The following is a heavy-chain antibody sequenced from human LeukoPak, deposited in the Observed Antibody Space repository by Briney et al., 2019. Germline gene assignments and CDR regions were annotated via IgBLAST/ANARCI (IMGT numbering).Heavy chain of an antibody. Sequence: PAGSLSLSCAASGFTISSYWMHWVRQAPGKGLVWVSRIKSEGSTNYEDSVKGRFTISRDNAKNTVSLQMNSLRAEDTGVYYCARAPSEIGGYYPEYFRHWGQGTLVTVSS. CDR3: ARAPSEIGGYYPEYFRH. D-gene: IGHD3-22*01. V-gene: IGHV3-74*01. J-gene: IGHJ1*01. CDR2: IKSEGST. CDR1: GFTISSYW.